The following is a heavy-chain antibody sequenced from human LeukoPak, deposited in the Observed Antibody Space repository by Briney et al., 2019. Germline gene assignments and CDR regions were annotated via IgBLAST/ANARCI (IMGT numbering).Heavy chain of an antibody. J-gene: IGHJ4*02. CDR3: ARQSGTYYVALSSDY. D-gene: IGHD1-26*01. CDR1: GFSFSSYS. Sequence: GGSLRLSCSASGFSFSSYSMHWVRQPPGKGLEYVSSISLTGGTTHYADSVRGRFTISRDNAKNTLYLQMTSLRAEDTAVYYCARQSGTYYVALSSDYWGQGTLVTVSS. V-gene: IGHV3-64*04. CDR2: ISLTGGTT.